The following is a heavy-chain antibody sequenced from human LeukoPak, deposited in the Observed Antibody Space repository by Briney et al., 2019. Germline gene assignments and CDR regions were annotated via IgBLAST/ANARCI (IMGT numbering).Heavy chain of an antibody. V-gene: IGHV3-48*04. D-gene: IGHD4-17*01. CDR3: ARVDG. CDR1: GFAFSGYS. Sequence: GGSLRLSCAASGFAFSGYSVNWVRQAPGKGLEWISYISGDSTTKYYADSVKGRFTISRDNANNSLFLQMNSLRVEDTAMYYCARVDGWGQGTLVTVSS. J-gene: IGHJ4*02. CDR2: ISGDSTTK.